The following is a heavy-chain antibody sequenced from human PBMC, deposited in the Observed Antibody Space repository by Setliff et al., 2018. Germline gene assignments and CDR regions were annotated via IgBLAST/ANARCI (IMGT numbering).Heavy chain of an antibody. J-gene: IGHJ6*02. CDR2: TGSI. Sequence: PSETLSLTCTVSGGSISSYYWSWIRRPAGKGLEWIGHTGSINYNPSLKSRLTISRDTSKNQVSLKLNSVTATDTAVYYCARDSNYYGSGTKSGDYGMDVWGQGTTVTVSS. V-gene: IGHV4-4*07. CDR1: GGSISSYY. CDR3: ARDSNYYGSGTKSGDYGMDV. D-gene: IGHD3-10*01.